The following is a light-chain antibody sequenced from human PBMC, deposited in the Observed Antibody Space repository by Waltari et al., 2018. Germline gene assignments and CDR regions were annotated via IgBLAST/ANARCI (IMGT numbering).Light chain of an antibody. Sequence: EIVLTQSPATLSLSPGERATLSCRASQSVDSQLAWYQHRPGQAPRLLIYDVSNRATGIPARFSGSGSGTDFTITISRLEPEDSAVYYCQQRYDWPITFGGGTKVEIK. V-gene: IGKV3-11*01. CDR3: QQRYDWPIT. CDR1: QSVDSQ. CDR2: DVS. J-gene: IGKJ4*01.